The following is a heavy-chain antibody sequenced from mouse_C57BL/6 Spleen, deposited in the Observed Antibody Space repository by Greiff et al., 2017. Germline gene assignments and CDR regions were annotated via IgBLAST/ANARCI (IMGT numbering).Heavy chain of an antibody. CDR1: GYTFTSYD. CDR2: IYPSDGST. Sequence: VMLVESGPELVKPGASVKLSCKASGYTFTSYDITWVKQRPGQGLEWIGWIYPSDGSTKYNEKFKGKATLTVDRTSSTAYMELHSLASEDSAVYFCERLGPTMGDVGCWGKGTTLTVYS. J-gene: IGHJ2*01. CDR3: ERLGPTMGDVGC. V-gene: IGHV1-85*01. D-gene: IGHD2-10*01.